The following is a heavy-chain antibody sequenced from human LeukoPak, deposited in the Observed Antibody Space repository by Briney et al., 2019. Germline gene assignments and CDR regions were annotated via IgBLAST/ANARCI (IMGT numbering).Heavy chain of an antibody. CDR2: INPNSGGT. CDR3: ARVEWELPGFDY. J-gene: IGHJ4*02. CDR1: GYTFTGYY. V-gene: IGHV1-2*02. D-gene: IGHD1-26*01. Sequence: ASVKVSCTASGYTFTGYYMHWVRQAPGQGLEWMGWINPNSGGTNYAQKFQGRVTMTRDTSISTAYMELSRLRSDDTAVYYCARVEWELPGFDYWGQGTLVTVSS.